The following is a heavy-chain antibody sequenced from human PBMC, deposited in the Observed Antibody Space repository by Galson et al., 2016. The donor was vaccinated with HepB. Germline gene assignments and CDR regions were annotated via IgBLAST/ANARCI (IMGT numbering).Heavy chain of an antibody. Sequence: SLRLSCAASGFTFSSYWIHWVRQTPGKGLVWVSRINSDGSITDYADSVKGRFTISRDNTKNTLYLQMNSLRAEDTAVYYCARSYASGSYYLYWGQGTLVTVSS. D-gene: IGHD3-10*01. CDR2: INSDGSIT. CDR1: GFTFSSYW. J-gene: IGHJ4*02. CDR3: ARSYASGSYYLY. V-gene: IGHV3-74*01.